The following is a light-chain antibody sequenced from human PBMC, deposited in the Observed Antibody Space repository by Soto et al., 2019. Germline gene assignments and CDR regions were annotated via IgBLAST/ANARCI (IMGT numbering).Light chain of an antibody. CDR3: CSCDDSSSLPV. CDR2: RNN. Sequence: QSVLTQPPSASGTPGQRVTISCSGSSSNIGSNYVYWYQQLPGTAPKLLIYRNNQRPSGVSDRCSGSKSGTSASLAITGLQAEDEADYYCCSCDDSSSLPVFGGGTKLTVL. J-gene: IGLJ2*01. CDR1: SSNIGSNY. V-gene: IGLV1-47*01.